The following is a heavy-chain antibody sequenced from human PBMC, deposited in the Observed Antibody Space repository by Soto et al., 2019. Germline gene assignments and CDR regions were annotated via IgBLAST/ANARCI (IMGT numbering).Heavy chain of an antibody. D-gene: IGHD2-2*01. Sequence: GGSLRLSCAASGFTISPYNMIWVRQAPGKGLQWVSYISSSSNTLYYGDSVRGRFTISRDNAKNSLYLQMNSLRDEDTAVYYCVRRPDATIKDISYYYALDVWGQGTTVTV. CDR3: VRRPDATIKDISYYYALDV. CDR1: GFTISPYN. J-gene: IGHJ6*02. V-gene: IGHV3-48*02. CDR2: ISSSSNTL.